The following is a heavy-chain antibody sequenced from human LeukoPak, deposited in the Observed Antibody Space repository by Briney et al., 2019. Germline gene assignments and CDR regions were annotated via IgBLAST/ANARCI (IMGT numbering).Heavy chain of an antibody. CDR1: GGSISSYY. CDR3: ARRRGYFDY. CDR2: IYYSGST. V-gene: IGHV4-59*01. J-gene: IGHJ4*02. Sequence: SETLSLTCTVSGGSISSYYWSWIRQPRGKGLEWIGYIYYSGSTSYNPSLKSRVTISVDTSKNQFSLKLSSVTAADTALYYCARRRGYFDYWGQGTLVTVSS.